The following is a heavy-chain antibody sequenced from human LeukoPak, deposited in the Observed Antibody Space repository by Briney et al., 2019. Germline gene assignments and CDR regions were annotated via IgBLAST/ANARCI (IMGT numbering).Heavy chain of an antibody. Sequence: GGSLRLSCAASGFXFSSYAMHWVRQAPGKGLEWVAVISYDGSNKYYADSVKGRFTISRDNSKNTLYLQMNSLRAEDTAVYYCARDSDAPGDYWGQGTLVTVSS. CDR3: ARDSDAPGDY. J-gene: IGHJ4*02. CDR2: ISYDGSNK. CDR1: GFXFSSYA. V-gene: IGHV3-30-3*01.